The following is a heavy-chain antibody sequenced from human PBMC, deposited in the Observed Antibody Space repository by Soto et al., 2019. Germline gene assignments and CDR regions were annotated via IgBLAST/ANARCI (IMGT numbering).Heavy chain of an antibody. CDR2: ISSSSSYI. Sequence: EVQLVESGGGLVKPGGSLRLSCAASGFTFSSYSMNWVRQAPGKGLEWVSSISSSSSYIYYADSVKGRFTISRDNANNSLYLQMNSLRADDTAVYYCARGGAYYYDSSGYYRIDYWGQGTLVTVSS. V-gene: IGHV3-21*01. J-gene: IGHJ4*02. D-gene: IGHD3-22*01. CDR3: ARGGAYYYDSSGYYRIDY. CDR1: GFTFSSYS.